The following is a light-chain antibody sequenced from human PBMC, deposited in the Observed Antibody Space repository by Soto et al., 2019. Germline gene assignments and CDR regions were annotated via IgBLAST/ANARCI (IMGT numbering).Light chain of an antibody. CDR2: SNN. V-gene: IGLV1-44*01. CDR3: AAWDDSLNAYVV. J-gene: IGLJ2*01. CDR1: SSNIGSNT. Sequence: QSVLTQPPSASGTPGQRVTISCSGSSSNIGSNTVNWYQQLPGTAPKLLIYSNNQRPSGVPDRFSRSKSGTSASLAISGLQSEDEADYYCAAWDDSLNAYVVFGGGTKLTVL.